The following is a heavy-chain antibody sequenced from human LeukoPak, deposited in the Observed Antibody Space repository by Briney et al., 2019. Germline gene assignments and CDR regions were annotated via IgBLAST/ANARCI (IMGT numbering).Heavy chain of an antibody. CDR2: VSYDGGHK. CDR3: AKDHVRYYDSSGYYFDY. CDR1: GSTFSNYA. Sequence: GRSLRLSCAASGSTFSNYAMHWVRQAPGKGLEWVAVVSYDGGHKLYADSVKGRFTISRDNSKNTLYRQMNSLRAEDTAVYYCAKDHVRYYDSSGYYFDYWGQGTLVTVSS. D-gene: IGHD3-22*01. J-gene: IGHJ4*02. V-gene: IGHV3-30-3*01.